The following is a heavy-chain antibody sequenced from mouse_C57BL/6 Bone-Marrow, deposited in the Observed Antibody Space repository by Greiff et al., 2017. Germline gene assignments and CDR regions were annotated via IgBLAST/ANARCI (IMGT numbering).Heavy chain of an antibody. CDR2: IWSGGST. Sequence: QVHVKQSGPGLVQPSQSLSITCTVSGFSLTSYGVHWVRQSPGKGLEWLGVIWSGGSTDYNAAFISRLSISKDNSKSQVFFKMNSLQADDTAIYYCARNGLYGNFDDWGQGTTLTVSS. CDR3: ARNGLYGNFDD. J-gene: IGHJ2*01. CDR1: GFSLTSYG. V-gene: IGHV2-2*01. D-gene: IGHD2-1*01.